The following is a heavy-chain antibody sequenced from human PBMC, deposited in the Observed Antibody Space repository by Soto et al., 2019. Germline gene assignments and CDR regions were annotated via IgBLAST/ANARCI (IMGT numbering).Heavy chain of an antibody. CDR2: ISGSGGST. CDR1: GFTFSSYA. CDR3: AKGGRGFDTIFGVVIIPAGDPYFDY. Sequence: GGSLRLSCAASGFTFSSYAMSWVRQAPGKGLEWVSAISGSGGSTYYADSVKGRFTISRDNSKNTLYLQMNSLRAEDTAVYYCAKGGRGFDTIFGVVIIPAGDPYFDYWGQGTLVTVSS. D-gene: IGHD3-3*01. J-gene: IGHJ4*02. V-gene: IGHV3-23*01.